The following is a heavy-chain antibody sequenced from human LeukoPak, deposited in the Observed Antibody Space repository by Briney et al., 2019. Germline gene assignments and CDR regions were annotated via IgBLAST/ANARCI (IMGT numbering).Heavy chain of an antibody. V-gene: IGHV1-18*01. D-gene: IGHD2-21*02. J-gene: IGHJ1*01. Sequence: ASVKVSCKASGYTFTSYDITWVRQAPGQGLEWMGWISAYNGNTNYAQKFQGRVAMTRDSSIGTAYLELSSLSSDDTAVYYCVRGDNVVSTAMLLLRYWGQGTLVAVSS. CDR3: VRGDNVVSTAMLLLRY. CDR2: ISAYNGNT. CDR1: GYTFTSYD.